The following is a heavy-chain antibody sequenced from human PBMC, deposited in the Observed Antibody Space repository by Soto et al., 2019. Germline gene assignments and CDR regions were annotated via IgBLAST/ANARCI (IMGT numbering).Heavy chain of an antibody. Sequence: GGSLRLSCAASAFAFNNYAMSWVRQAPGKGLEWVSGIGGSGRTTYYADSVKGRFTISRDNSNNTLFLQMNSLRAEDTAVYYCAKSRYSDSSGDFYDYWGQGTLVTVSS. J-gene: IGHJ4*02. D-gene: IGHD3-22*01. CDR3: AKSRYSDSSGDFYDY. CDR1: AFAFNNYA. V-gene: IGHV3-23*01. CDR2: IGGSGRTT.